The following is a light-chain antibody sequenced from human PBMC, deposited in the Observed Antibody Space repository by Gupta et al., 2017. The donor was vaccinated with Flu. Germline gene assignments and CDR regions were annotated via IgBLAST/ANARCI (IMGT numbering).Light chain of an antibody. CDR1: QSVGSY. CDR3: QQRGGWPT. Sequence: EIVLTQSPATLSLSLGERATLSCRASQSVGSYLAWYQQKPGQPPRLLIYGASNRATGVPLRFSGSGSGTDFTLTIGSLAPEDFAVYFCQQRGGWPTFGQGTKVEIK. CDR2: GAS. V-gene: IGKV3-11*01. J-gene: IGKJ1*01.